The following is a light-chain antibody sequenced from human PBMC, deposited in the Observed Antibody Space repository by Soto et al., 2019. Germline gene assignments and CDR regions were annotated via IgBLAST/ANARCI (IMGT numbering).Light chain of an antibody. J-gene: IGKJ4*01. CDR2: KAS. CDR1: QRINNW. CDR3: QQYDSYPLT. V-gene: IGKV1-5*03. Sequence: DIQMTQSPSTLSASVGDRVTITCRASQRINNWLAWYQQKPGKAPKLLIYKASSLESGVPSRFSGSGSGTGFTLTISSLQPDDFATYYCQQYDSYPLTFGGGTKVEIK.